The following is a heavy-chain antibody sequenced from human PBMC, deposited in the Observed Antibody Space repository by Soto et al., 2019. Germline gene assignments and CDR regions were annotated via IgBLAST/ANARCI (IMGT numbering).Heavy chain of an antibody. D-gene: IGHD6-6*01. CDR1: GYTFTSYG. J-gene: IGHJ4*02. CDR3: ARVLLTRSRAARLSADPEDY. V-gene: IGHV1-18*01. CDR2: ISAYNGNT. Sequence: ASVKVSCKASGYTFTSYGISWVRQAPGQGLEWMGWISAYNGNTNYAQKLQGRVTMTTDTSTSTAYMELRSLRSDDTAVYYCARVLLTRSRAARLSADPEDYWGQGTLVTVSS.